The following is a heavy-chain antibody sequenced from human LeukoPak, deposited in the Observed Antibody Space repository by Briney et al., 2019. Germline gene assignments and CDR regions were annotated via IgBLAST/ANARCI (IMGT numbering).Heavy chain of an antibody. D-gene: IGHD5-12*01. CDR3: ARHQSGEVAGY. CDR1: GYRFTNYW. J-gene: IGHJ4*02. Sequence: PGESLKISCKGSGYRFTNYWIGWVRQMPGKGLEWMGIMYPGDSDIRYSPSFQGQVTISADNSISTAYLQWNSLEASDTAMYYCARHQSGEVAGYWGQGTLVTVSS. V-gene: IGHV5-51*01. CDR2: MYPGDSDI.